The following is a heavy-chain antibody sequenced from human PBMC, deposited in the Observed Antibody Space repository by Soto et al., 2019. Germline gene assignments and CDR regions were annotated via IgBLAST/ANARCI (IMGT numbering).Heavy chain of an antibody. CDR3: ARDGRAFSIFGETMDV. J-gene: IGHJ6*02. Sequence: WASVKVSCKTSGYTFTNYAINWVRQAPGQGLQWMGWISAYSGDTKYAQRFQDRLTVTTDPSTTTASMELRSLRSDDTAVYYCARDGRAFSIFGETMDVWGQGTTVTVSS. CDR2: ISAYSGDT. D-gene: IGHD3-3*01. V-gene: IGHV1-18*01. CDR1: GYTFTNYA.